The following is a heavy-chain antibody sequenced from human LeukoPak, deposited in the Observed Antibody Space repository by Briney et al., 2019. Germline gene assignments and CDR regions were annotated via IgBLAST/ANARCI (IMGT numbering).Heavy chain of an antibody. V-gene: IGHV3-23*01. CDR1: GFTLSSYA. CDR2: ISGSGGST. Sequence: GGSLRLSCAASGFTLSSYAMNWVRQAPGKGLEWVAAISGSGGSTYYADSVKGRFTISRDSSKNTLYLQMNRLRAEATAVYYCAKGPYGRNFDWLYTFDYWGQGTLVTVSS. CDR3: AKGPYGRNFDWLYTFDY. D-gene: IGHD3-9*01. J-gene: IGHJ4*02.